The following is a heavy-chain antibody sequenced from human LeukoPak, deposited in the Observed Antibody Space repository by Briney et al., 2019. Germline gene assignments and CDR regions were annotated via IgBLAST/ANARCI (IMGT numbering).Heavy chain of an antibody. CDR3: AKDQPRRCSSTSCSPFDY. D-gene: IGHD2-2*01. CDR1: GFTFSIYA. J-gene: IGHJ4*02. CDR2: ISGSGGST. Sequence: PGGSLRLSCAASGFTFSIYAMSSVPQAPGEGLGWVSAISGSGGSTYYADSVKGRFTISRDNSKNTLYLQMNSLRAEDTAVYYCAKDQPRRCSSTSCSPFDYWGQGTLVTVSS. V-gene: IGHV3-23*01.